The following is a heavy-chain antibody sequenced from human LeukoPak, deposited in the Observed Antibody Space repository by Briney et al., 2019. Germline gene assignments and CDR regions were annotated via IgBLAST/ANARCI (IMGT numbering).Heavy chain of an antibody. D-gene: IGHD3-22*01. V-gene: IGHV4-31*03. CDR3: ARDVVINYYYGMDV. CDR1: GGSISSGGYY. Sequence: RSSETLSLTCTVSGGSISSGGYYWSWIRQHPGRGLEWIGYIYYSGRTYYNPSLKSRVTISVDTSKNQFSLKLSSVTAADTAVYYCARDVVINYYYGMDVWGQGTTVTVSS. J-gene: IGHJ6*02. CDR2: IYYSGRT.